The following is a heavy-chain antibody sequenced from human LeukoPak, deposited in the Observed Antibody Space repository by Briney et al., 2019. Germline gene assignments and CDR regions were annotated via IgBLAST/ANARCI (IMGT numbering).Heavy chain of an antibody. CDR3: ARVAVAGRRGYYMDV. CDR2: IIPIFGTA. Sequence: SVKVSCKASGGTFSSYALSWVRPAPGQGLEWMGGIIPIFGTANYAQKFQGRVTITTVESTSTAYMELSSLRSEDTAVYYCARVAVAGRRGYYMDVWGKGTTVTVSS. D-gene: IGHD6-19*01. J-gene: IGHJ6*03. V-gene: IGHV1-69*05. CDR1: GGTFSSYA.